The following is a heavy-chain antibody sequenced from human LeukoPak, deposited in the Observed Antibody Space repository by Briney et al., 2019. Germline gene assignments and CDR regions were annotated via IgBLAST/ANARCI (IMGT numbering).Heavy chain of an antibody. V-gene: IGHV4-59*01. D-gene: IGHD2-8*01. Sequence: PSETLSLTCTVSGGSIXDSYWTWIRQPPGTGLXXXXXXXXSGSTNYNPSXXXXVTISXDASKNQFSLKLSPVTAADTAVYYCAXXEGRYDGVGRYITTADYWGQGTLVTVTS. CDR1: GGSIXDSY. J-gene: IGHJ4*02. CDR2: XXXSGST. CDR3: AXXEGRYDGVGRYITTADY.